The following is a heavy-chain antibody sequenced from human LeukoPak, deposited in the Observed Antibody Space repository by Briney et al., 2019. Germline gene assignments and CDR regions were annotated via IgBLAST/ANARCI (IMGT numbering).Heavy chain of an antibody. CDR2: INHSGST. V-gene: IGHV4-34*01. CDR1: GGSFSGYY. Sequence: SETLSLTCAVYGGSFSGYYWSWIRQPSGKGLEWIGEINHSGSTNYNPSLKSRVTISVDTSKNQFSLKLSSVTAADTAVYYCARDQTIVVVTAIDYYYYYGMDVWGQGTTVTVSS. D-gene: IGHD2-21*02. CDR3: ARDQTIVVVTAIDYYYYYGMDV. J-gene: IGHJ6*02.